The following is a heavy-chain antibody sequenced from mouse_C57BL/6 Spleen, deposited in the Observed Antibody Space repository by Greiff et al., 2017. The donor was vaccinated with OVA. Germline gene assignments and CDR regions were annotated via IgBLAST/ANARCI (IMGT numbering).Heavy chain of an antibody. V-gene: IGHV1-54*01. CDR2: INPGSGGT. Sequence: QVQLQQSGAELVRPGTSVKVSCKASGYAFTNYLIEWVKQRPGQGLEWIGVINPGSGGTNYNEKFKGKATLTADKSSSTAYMQLSSLTSEDSAVYFCAREDYGSSHWYFGVWGTGTTVTVSS. D-gene: IGHD1-1*01. J-gene: IGHJ1*03. CDR3: AREDYGSSHWYFGV. CDR1: GYAFTNYL.